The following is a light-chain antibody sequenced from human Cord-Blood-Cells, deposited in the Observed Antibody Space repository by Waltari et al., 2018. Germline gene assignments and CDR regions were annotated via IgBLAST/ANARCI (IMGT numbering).Light chain of an antibody. Sequence: SYVLTQPPSVSVAPGKTSRITCGGDNIGSKSVHWYQQKPGQAPVLVIDYESDRPPGIPERFSGSNSGNTATLTISRVEAGDEADYYCQVWDSSSDRLYVFGTGTKVTVL. CDR2: YES. V-gene: IGLV3-21*04. J-gene: IGLJ1*01. CDR3: QVWDSSSDRLYV. CDR1: NIGSKS.